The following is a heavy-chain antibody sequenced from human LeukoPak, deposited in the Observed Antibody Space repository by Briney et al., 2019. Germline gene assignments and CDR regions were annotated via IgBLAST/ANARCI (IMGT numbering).Heavy chain of an antibody. V-gene: IGHV3-7*01. CDR3: ARDRVNYFDY. CDR1: GFTFSTYW. D-gene: IGHD3-10*01. Sequence: GGSLRLSCAASGFTFSTYWMSWVRQAPGKGLERVANINQDGSEKSYVDSVKGRFTISRDNAKKSLYLQMNSLRAEDTAVYYCARDRVNYFDYCGQGTLVTVSS. CDR2: INQDGSEK. J-gene: IGHJ4*02.